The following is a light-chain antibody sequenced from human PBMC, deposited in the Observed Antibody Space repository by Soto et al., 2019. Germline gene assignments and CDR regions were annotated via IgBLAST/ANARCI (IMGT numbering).Light chain of an antibody. V-gene: IGLV1-44*01. CDR2: SNN. Sequence: QSVLTQPPSASVTPGQRVTIASSGSSSNIGSNTVTWYQQLPGTAPKLLIYSNNQRHSGVPDRFPGSKSGTSACLAISGRQSEDEADYYCAAWDESLNGPVLGGGTKLPVL. CDR1: SSNIGSNT. CDR3: AAWDESLNGPV. J-gene: IGLJ2*01.